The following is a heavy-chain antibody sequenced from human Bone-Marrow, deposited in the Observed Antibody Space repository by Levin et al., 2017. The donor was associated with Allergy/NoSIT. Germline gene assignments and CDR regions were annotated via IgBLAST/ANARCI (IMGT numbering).Heavy chain of an antibody. J-gene: IGHJ4*02. V-gene: IGHV3-23*01. CDR3: AKLDGGGGIFGVVIIHRAYYFDY. CDR2: ISGSGGST. Sequence: LSLTCAASGFTFSSYAMSWVRQAPGKGLEWVSAISGSGGSTYYADSVKGRFTISRDNSKNTLYLQMNSLRAEDTAVYYCAKLDGGGGIFGVVIIHRAYYFDYWGQGTLVTVSS. CDR1: GFTFSSYA. D-gene: IGHD3-3*01.